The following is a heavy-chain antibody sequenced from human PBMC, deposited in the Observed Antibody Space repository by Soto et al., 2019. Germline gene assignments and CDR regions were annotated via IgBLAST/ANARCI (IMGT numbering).Heavy chain of an antibody. D-gene: IGHD2-2*01. CDR3: ATVTYCSSTSCYHYFDY. CDR1: GYTLTELS. Sequence: ASVKVSCKVSGYTLTELSMHWVRQAPGKGLEWMGGFDPEDGETIYAQKFQGRVTMTEDTSTDTAYMELSSLRSEDTAVYYCATVTYCSSTSCYHYFDYWGQGTLVTVSS. CDR2: FDPEDGET. V-gene: IGHV1-24*01. J-gene: IGHJ4*02.